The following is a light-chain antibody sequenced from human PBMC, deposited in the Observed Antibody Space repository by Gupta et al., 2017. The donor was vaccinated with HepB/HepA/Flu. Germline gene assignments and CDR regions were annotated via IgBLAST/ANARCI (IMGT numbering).Light chain of an antibody. Sequence: DIVMTQSPDSLAVSLGERAIINCKSSQSVLYSPISKNYLAWYQQKPGQPPRVLIYWASTRESGVPDRFSGSGSGTEFTLTISSLQAEDVAVYYCQQYQSTRPTFGQGTKVEIK. CDR3: QQYQSTRPT. CDR2: WAS. V-gene: IGKV4-1*01. CDR1: QSVLYSPISKNY. J-gene: IGKJ2*01.